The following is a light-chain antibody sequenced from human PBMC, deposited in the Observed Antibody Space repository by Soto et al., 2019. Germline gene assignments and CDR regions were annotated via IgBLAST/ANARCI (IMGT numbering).Light chain of an antibody. CDR2: EVS. Sequence: QSVLAQPASVPGSPGQSITISCTGTSSDVGAYNYVSWFQQHPGKAPTLIISEVSNRPSGVSNRFSGSKSGNAASLTISGLQAEDEADYFCFSFTTDWTHVFGTGTKV. CDR3: FSFTTDWTHV. J-gene: IGLJ1*01. V-gene: IGLV2-14*01. CDR1: SSDVGAYNY.